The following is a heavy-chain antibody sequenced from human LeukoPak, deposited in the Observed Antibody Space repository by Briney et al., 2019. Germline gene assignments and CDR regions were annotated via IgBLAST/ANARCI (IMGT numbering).Heavy chain of an antibody. D-gene: IGHD3-3*01. CDR1: GFTFSSYW. V-gene: IGHV3-7*01. CDR3: ARGYYDFWSGYYKPRDAFDI. J-gene: IGHJ3*02. CDR2: IKQDGSEK. Sequence: GGSLRLSCAASGFTFSSYWMSWVRQAPGKGLEWVANIKQDGSEKYYVDSVKGRFTISRDNAKNSLYLQMNSLRAEDAAVYYCARGYYDFWSGYYKPRDAFDIWGQGTMVTVAS.